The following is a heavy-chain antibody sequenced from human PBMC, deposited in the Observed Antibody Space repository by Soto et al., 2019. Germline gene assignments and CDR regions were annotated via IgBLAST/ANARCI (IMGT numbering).Heavy chain of an antibody. Sequence: QVQLVQSGAEVTKPGASVKVSCKASGYTFTSYDINWVRQATGQGLEWMGWMNPNSGNTGYARELQGRVTMTSDTSISTAYMELSSLRSEDTAVYYCARATRVAGGTYGFDSWGQGTLVTVSS. D-gene: IGHD1-26*01. CDR2: MNPNSGNT. J-gene: IGHJ4*02. CDR3: ARATRVAGGTYGFDS. CDR1: GYTFTSYD. V-gene: IGHV1-8*01.